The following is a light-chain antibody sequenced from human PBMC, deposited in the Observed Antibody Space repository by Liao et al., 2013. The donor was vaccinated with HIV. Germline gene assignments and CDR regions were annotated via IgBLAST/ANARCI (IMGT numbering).Light chain of an antibody. CDR2: KDS. J-gene: IGLJ1*01. Sequence: SYELTQPPSVSVSPGQTARITCSGDALPKQYAYWYQQKPGQAPVLVIYKDSERPSGIPERFSGSNSGNTATLTISGTQAMDEADYYCQAWDSSTPYYVFGTGTKVTVL. CDR1: ALPKQY. CDR3: QAWDSSTPYYV. V-gene: IGLV3-25*02.